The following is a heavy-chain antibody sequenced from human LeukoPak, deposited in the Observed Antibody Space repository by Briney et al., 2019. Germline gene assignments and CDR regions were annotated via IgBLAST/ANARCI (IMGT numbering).Heavy chain of an antibody. V-gene: IGHV4-59*01. CDR1: GGSISSYY. J-gene: IGHJ5*02. CDR2: LYYSGST. CDR3: ARGSHYYGSGSPNWFDP. D-gene: IGHD3-10*01. Sequence: SETLSLTCTVSGGSISSYYWSWIRQPPGKGLEWIGYLYYSGSTNYNPSLKSRVTISVDTSKNQFSLKLSSVTAADTAVYYCARGSHYYGSGSPNWFDPWGQGTLVTVSS.